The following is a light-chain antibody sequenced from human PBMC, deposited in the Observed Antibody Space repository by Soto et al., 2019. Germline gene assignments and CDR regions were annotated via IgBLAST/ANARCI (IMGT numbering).Light chain of an antibody. Sequence: QSVLTQPASVSGSHGRSITISCTGTSSEVGSYNLVSWYQQHPGKAPTLIIYEVSERPSGISSRFSGSKSGNTASLTISGLQADDEADYYCCSYAGRSTPVVFGGGTNMTVL. CDR2: EVS. CDR3: CSYAGRSTPVV. V-gene: IGLV2-23*02. J-gene: IGLJ2*01. CDR1: SSEVGSYNL.